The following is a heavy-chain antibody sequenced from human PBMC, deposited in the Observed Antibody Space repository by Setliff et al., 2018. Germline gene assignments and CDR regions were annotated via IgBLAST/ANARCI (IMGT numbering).Heavy chain of an antibody. V-gene: IGHV4-39*07. CDR1: GGSISSSSYY. Sequence: SETLSLTCTVSGGSISSSSYYWGWIRQPPGKGLEWIGSIYYSGSTYYNPSLKSRVTISVDTSKNQFSVKLSSVTAADTAVYYCARGLVTIFGVVIMSPPWFDPWGQGTLVTVSS. CDR2: IYYSGST. CDR3: ARGLVTIFGVVIMSPPWFDP. J-gene: IGHJ5*02. D-gene: IGHD3-3*01.